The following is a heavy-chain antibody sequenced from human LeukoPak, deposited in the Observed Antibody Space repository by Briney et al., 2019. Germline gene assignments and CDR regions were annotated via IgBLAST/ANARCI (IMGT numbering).Heavy chain of an antibody. V-gene: IGHV3-23*01. D-gene: IGHD2-2*01. J-gene: IGHJ6*02. CDR1: GFSFGSYA. CDR2: ICGSVSGSGDCT. CDR3: ARGKIVDCSSTSCYYYYYYGMDV. Sequence: GGSLRLSCAASGFSFGSYAMSWVRQAAGKGLEWVSEICGSVSGSGDCTHYADSVKGRFTISRDNSKKTLYLQMNSLRAEDTAVYYCARGKIVDCSSTSCYYYYYYGMDVWGQGTTVTVSS.